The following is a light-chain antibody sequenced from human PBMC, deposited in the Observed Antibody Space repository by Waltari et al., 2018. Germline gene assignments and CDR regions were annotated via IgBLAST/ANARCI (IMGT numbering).Light chain of an antibody. J-gene: IGKJ1*01. CDR2: WAS. CDR3: QQYCDTPRT. V-gene: IGKV4-1*01. Sequence: DIVMTQSPDSLAVSLGERATINRKSSHSVFWSSKNKNCLAWYQQKPRQPPKLLIYWASTRESGVPDRFSGSGSGTDFTLTISSLQAEDVAVYYFQQYCDTPRTFGQGTKVEIK. CDR1: HSVFWSSKNKNC.